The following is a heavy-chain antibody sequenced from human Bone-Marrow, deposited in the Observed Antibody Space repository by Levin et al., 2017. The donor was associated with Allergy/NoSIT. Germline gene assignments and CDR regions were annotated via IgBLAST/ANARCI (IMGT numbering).Heavy chain of an antibody. V-gene: IGHV3-33*01. Sequence: PGGSLRLSCAASGFTFSTYGMHWVRQAPGKGLEWVAVIWYDGGKTYYGDSVKGRFTISRDNSRDTLYLQMNSLRADDAAVYYCARGGGCSGASCPVRTTYYYMDVWGKGTTVTVSS. CDR3: ARGGGCSGASCPVRTTYYYMDV. CDR2: IWYDGGKT. D-gene: IGHD2-15*01. J-gene: IGHJ6*03. CDR1: GFTFSTYG.